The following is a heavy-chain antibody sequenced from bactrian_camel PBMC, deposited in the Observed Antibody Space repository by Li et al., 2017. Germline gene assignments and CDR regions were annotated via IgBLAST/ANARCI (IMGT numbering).Heavy chain of an antibody. CDR2: VQQNGIDT. J-gene: IGHJ4*01. D-gene: IGHD1*01. Sequence: HVQLVESGGGTVQPGGSLRLSCAASGFALSDWPMDWVRQAPGKGFEWVARVQQNGIDTSYSPSVKGRFTISRDDPKNTLYLQLNDLRPDDTAVYYCAARTIDACGNVSWRRGDRYDYWGRGTQVTVS. CDR1: GFALSDWP. CDR3: AARTIDACGNVSWRRGDRYDY. V-gene: IGHV3S6*01.